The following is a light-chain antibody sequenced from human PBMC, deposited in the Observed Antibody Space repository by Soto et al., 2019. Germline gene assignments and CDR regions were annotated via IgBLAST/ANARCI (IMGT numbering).Light chain of an antibody. J-gene: IGLJ3*02. Sequence: QSVLTQPPSASGTPGQRVTISCSGSSSNIGRNTVNWYQQLPGTAPKLLMYSTNQRPPGVPDRFSGSKSGTSASLAITGLQSEDEADYYCAAWDDSLNGRGVFGGGTKVPVL. CDR3: AAWDDSLNGRGV. CDR2: STN. V-gene: IGLV1-44*01. CDR1: SSNIGRNT.